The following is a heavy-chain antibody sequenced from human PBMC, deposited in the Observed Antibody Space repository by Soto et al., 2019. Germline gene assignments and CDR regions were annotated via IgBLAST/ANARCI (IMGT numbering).Heavy chain of an antibody. CDR2: IYPGDPRT. CDR3: ANRRFSSQEFSP. D-gene: IGHD3-10*01. Sequence: GESLKISCKGSAYGFTTYWIGWVRQMPGQGLEWVGVIYPGDPRTRYSPPFQGQVTISADKSISTAYLQWSSLKASDTAMYYCANRRFSSQEFSPCGQGPLVTVYS. CDR1: AYGFTTYW. V-gene: IGHV5-51*01. J-gene: IGHJ5*02.